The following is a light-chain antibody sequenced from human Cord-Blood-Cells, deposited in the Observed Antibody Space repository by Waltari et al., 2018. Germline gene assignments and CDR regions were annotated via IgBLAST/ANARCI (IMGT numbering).Light chain of an antibody. Sequence: QSVLTQPPSASGTPGQRVTISCSGSSSNIGSNYVYWYQQLPGTAPKLLIYENNQRPSGVPDRFSGSKSGTSASLAISGLRSEDEADYYCAAWDDSLSGWVFGGGTKLTVL. V-gene: IGLV1-47*01. CDR3: AAWDDSLSGWV. J-gene: IGLJ3*02. CDR1: SSNIGSNY. CDR2: ENN.